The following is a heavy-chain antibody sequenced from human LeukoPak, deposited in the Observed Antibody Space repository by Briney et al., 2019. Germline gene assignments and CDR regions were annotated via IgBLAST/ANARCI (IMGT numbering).Heavy chain of an antibody. D-gene: IGHD6-19*01. Sequence: SETLSLTCTVSGGSISSSSYYWGWIRQPPGKGLEWIGSIYYSGSTYYNPSLKSRVTISVDKSKNQFSLKLSSVTAADTAVYYCARAPQWLPTSFDPWGQRTLVTVSS. V-gene: IGHV4-39*07. CDR2: IYYSGST. J-gene: IGHJ5*02. CDR3: ARAPQWLPTSFDP. CDR1: GGSISSSSYY.